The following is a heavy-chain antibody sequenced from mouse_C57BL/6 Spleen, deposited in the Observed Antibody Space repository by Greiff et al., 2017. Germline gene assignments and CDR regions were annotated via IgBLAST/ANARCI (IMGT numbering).Heavy chain of an antibody. CDR2: IHPNSGST. Sequence: QVQLQQSGAELVKPGASVKLSCKASGYTFPRYWMHWVKPRPGQGLEWIGMIHPNSGSTNYNEKFKSKATLTVDKSSSTAYMQLSSLTSEDSAVYYCARDGGLRRNFDYWGQGTTLTVSS. CDR3: ARDGGLRRNFDY. V-gene: IGHV1-64*01. J-gene: IGHJ2*01. D-gene: IGHD2-2*01. CDR1: GYTFPRYW.